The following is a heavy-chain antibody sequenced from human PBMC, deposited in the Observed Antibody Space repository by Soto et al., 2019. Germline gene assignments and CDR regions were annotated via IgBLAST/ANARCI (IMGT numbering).Heavy chain of an antibody. Sequence: VQLVQSGAEEKQPGASVKVSCKASGYSFSSYAMHWVRQAPGQSLEWMGLINADNGNTRYAQEFQGRVTLTRDTSASKADMEMSSLRSEDTAVYYCARGGVATLTRFDPLGQGTLVTVSS. D-gene: IGHD2-8*01. CDR3: ARGGVATLTRFDP. V-gene: IGHV1-3*05. J-gene: IGHJ5*02. CDR2: INADNGNT. CDR1: GYSFSSYA.